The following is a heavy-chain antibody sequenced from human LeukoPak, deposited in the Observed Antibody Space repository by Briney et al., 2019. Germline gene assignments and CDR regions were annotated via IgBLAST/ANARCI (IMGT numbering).Heavy chain of an antibody. CDR3: VRDVGGDYYGMDV. J-gene: IGHJ6*02. CDR1: GFTVSSNY. V-gene: IGHV3-53*04. CDR2: IYSSGST. D-gene: IGHD2-15*01. Sequence: GGSLRPSCAASGFTVSSNYMSWVRRAPGKGLEWVSVIYSSGSTYYADSVKGRFTISRHNSKNTLYLEMNSLRAEDTAVYYCVRDVGGDYYGMDVWGQGTTVTVSS.